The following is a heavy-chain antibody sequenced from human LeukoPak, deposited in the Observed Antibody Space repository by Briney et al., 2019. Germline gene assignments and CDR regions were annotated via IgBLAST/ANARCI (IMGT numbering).Heavy chain of an antibody. CDR2: NNHSASN. CDR1: GYSIYSGYY. Sequence: KASETLSLTSSVSGYSIYSGYYGGWIRGPRGKGLEWIGSNNHSASNYYNPSLKRRVTISVDTSKNQFSLKMSSVTAADTAVYYCASSPYYDFWSGYPLDYWGQGTMVTVSS. J-gene: IGHJ4*02. CDR3: ASSPYYDFWSGYPLDY. V-gene: IGHV4-38-2*01. D-gene: IGHD3-3*01.